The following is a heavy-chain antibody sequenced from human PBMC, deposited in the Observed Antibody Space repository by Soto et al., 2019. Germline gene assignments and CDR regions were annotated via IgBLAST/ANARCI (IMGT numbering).Heavy chain of an antibody. Sequence: QLQLQESGPGLVKPSETLSLTCTVSGGSISSSSYYWGWIRQPPGKGLEWIGSIYYSGSTYYNPSLKSRVTISVDTSKNQFSLKLSSVTAADTAVYYCARQGEIAQDAFDIWGQGTMVTVSS. V-gene: IGHV4-39*01. D-gene: IGHD2-21*01. CDR3: ARQGEIAQDAFDI. CDR2: IYYSGST. J-gene: IGHJ3*02. CDR1: GGSISSSSYY.